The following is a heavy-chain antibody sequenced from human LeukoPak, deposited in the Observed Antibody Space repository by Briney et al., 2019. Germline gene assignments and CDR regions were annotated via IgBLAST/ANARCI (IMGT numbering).Heavy chain of an antibody. Sequence: PGRSLRLSCAASGVHFSSYGMHWVRHAPGKGLEWVAVISYDGSNKYFADSVQGRFTISRDNSNDTLSLQMNTLRAEDTAVYYCAKAGGRAVAGAYVMDVWGQGTTVTVSS. V-gene: IGHV3-30*18. CDR1: GVHFSSYG. J-gene: IGHJ6*02. D-gene: IGHD6-19*01. CDR3: AKAGGRAVAGAYVMDV. CDR2: ISYDGSNK.